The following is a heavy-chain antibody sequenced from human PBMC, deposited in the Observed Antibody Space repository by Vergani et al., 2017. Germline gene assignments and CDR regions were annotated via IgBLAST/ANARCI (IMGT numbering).Heavy chain of an antibody. Sequence: QLQLHESGPGLVKPSATLYLIFSVSGASIRSSNYYLGWIRHPPGKGLEWIASIYYSGSTYYNPSLKSRVTISVDTSKNQFSLKLSSVTAADTAVYFCARHSTVEWLVKLGWIDPWGQGILVTVSS. CDR3: ARHSTVEWLVKLGWIDP. J-gene: IGHJ5*02. CDR2: IYYSGST. CDR1: GASIRSSNYY. D-gene: IGHD6-19*01. V-gene: IGHV4-39*01.